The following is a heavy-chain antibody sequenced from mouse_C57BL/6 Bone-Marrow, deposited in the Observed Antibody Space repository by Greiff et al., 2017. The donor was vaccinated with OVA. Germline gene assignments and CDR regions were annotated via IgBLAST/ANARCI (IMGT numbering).Heavy chain of an antibody. Sequence: QVQLQQPGAELVMPGASVKLSCKASGYTFTSYWMHWVKQRPGQGLEWIGEIDPSDSYTNYNQKFKGKSTLTVDKSSSTAYMQLSSLTSEDSAVYYCVRDGYHWYFDVWGTGTTVTVSS. CDR3: VRDGYHWYFDV. D-gene: IGHD2-3*01. J-gene: IGHJ1*03. V-gene: IGHV1-69*01. CDR2: IDPSDSYT. CDR1: GYTFTSYW.